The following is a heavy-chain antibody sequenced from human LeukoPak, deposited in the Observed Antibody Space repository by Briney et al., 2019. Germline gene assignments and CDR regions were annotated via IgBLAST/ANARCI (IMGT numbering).Heavy chain of an antibody. Sequence: SETLSLTCTVSGGSMSGYYWNWIRQSPGKGLEWIGYIYTSGSTNYNPSLKSRVTISVDTSKNQFSLKLSSVTAADTAVYYCARTHSSSYYYYYMDVWGKGTTVTVSS. J-gene: IGHJ6*03. V-gene: IGHV4-4*09. CDR1: GGSMSGYY. CDR3: ARTHSSSYYYYYMDV. D-gene: IGHD6-6*01. CDR2: IYTSGST.